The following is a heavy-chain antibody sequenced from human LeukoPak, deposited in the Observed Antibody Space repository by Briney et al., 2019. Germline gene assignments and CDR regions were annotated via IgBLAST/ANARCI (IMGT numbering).Heavy chain of an antibody. J-gene: IGHJ6*04. CDR2: ISSSGSTI. Sequence: GGSLRLSCAASGFTFSSYEMYWVRQAPGKGLEWVSYISSSGSTIYYADSVKGRFTISRDIAKNSLYLQMNSLRAEDTAVYYCARDLSSYGDYVAVWGKGTTVTVSS. V-gene: IGHV3-48*03. CDR1: GFTFSSYE. D-gene: IGHD4-17*01. CDR3: ARDLSSYGDYVAV.